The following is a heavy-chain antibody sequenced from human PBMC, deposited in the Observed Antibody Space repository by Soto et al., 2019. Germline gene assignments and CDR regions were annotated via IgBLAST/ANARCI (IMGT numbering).Heavy chain of an antibody. CDR1: GGSISTDNW. D-gene: IGHD5-12*01. J-gene: IGHJ4*02. CDR3: ARGGRWLFDY. CDR2: IYHSGST. Sequence: QVQLEESGPGLVKPSGTLSLTCAVSGGSISTDNWWSWVRQAPGKGLEWVGEIYHSGSTNYNPSLKSRLTKSIDKSKDQFSLDVRSVTAADTAVYYCARGGRWLFDYWGQGTLVTVSS. V-gene: IGHV4-4*02.